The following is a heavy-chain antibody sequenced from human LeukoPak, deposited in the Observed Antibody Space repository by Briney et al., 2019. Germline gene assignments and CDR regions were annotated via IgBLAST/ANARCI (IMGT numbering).Heavy chain of an antibody. D-gene: IGHD1-26*01. CDR1: GYTFTGYY. CDR2: INPNSGGT. CDR3: ARGRELLPISYYYYGMDV. J-gene: IGHJ6*02. V-gene: IGHV1-2*06. Sequence: ASVKVSCKASGYTFTGYYMHWVRQAPGQGLEWMGRINPNSGGTNYAQKFQGRVTMTRDTSISTAYMELSRLRSDDTAVYYCARGRELLPISYYYYGMDVWGQGTTVTVSS.